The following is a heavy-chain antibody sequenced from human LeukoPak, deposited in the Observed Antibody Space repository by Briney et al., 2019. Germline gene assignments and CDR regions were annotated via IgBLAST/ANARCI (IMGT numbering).Heavy chain of an antibody. CDR3: ARALPGVTFLFNAFDI. V-gene: IGHV1-69*05. D-gene: IGHD3-10*01. CDR1: GGTFGSYA. CDR2: IIPIFGTA. J-gene: IGHJ3*02. Sequence: ASVKVSCKASGGTFGSYAISWVRQAPGQGLEWMGGIIPIFGTANYAQRFQGRVTITTDESTSTAYMDLRSLTPEDTAVYYCARALPGVTFLFNAFDIWGQGTMVTVSS.